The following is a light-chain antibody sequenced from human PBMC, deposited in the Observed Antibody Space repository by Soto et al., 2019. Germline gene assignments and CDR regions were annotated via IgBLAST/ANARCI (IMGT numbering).Light chain of an antibody. J-gene: IGLJ2*01. CDR2: DVS. Sequence: QSALTQPASVSGSPGQSITISCTGTSSDVGGYNYVSWYQQHPGKAPKLMIYDVSNRPSGVSNRFSGSKSGNTASLTISGLQAEDGADYYSSSYTSTSTVVFGGGTKLTLL. V-gene: IGLV2-14*01. CDR3: SSYTSTSTVV. CDR1: SSDVGGYNY.